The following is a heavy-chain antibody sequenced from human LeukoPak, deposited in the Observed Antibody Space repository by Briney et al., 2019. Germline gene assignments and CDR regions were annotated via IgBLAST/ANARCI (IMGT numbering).Heavy chain of an antibody. CDR3: ARHDYGDYLAY. CDR2: IYYSGST. J-gene: IGHJ4*02. Sequence: SETLSLTCTVSGGSISSSSYYWGWIRQPPGKGLEWTGSIYYSGSTYYNPSLKSRVTISVDTSKNQFSLKLSSVTAADTAVYYCARHDYGDYLAYWGQGTLVTVSS. D-gene: IGHD4-17*01. V-gene: IGHV4-39*01. CDR1: GGSISSSSYY.